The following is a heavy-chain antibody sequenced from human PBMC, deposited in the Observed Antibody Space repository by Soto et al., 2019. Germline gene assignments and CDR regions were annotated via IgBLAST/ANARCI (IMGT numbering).Heavy chain of an antibody. Sequence: GESLKISCKGSGYSFTSYWIGWVRQMPGKGLEWMGIIYPGDSDSRYSPSFQGQVTISVDKSISTAYLQWSSLKASDTAMYYCARHFDYGDYRMENYFDSWGQGALVPVSS. D-gene: IGHD4-17*01. V-gene: IGHV5-51*01. CDR3: ARHFDYGDYRMENYFDS. J-gene: IGHJ4*02. CDR1: GYSFTSYW. CDR2: IYPGDSDS.